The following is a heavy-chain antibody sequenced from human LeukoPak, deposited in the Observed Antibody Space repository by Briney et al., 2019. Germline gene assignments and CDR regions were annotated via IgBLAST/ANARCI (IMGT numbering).Heavy chain of an antibody. V-gene: IGHV3-30-3*01. D-gene: IGHD6-19*01. Sequence: GGSLRLSCAASGFTFSDHARSWVRQAPGEGREWVVIISYDGSNKYYAGSVKGRFTISRDNSKSTLYLQMNSLRAEDTALYYCAREHSSACPEYWGQGTLVTVSS. CDR2: ISYDGSNK. J-gene: IGHJ4*02. CDR3: AREHSSACPEY. CDR1: GFTFSDHA.